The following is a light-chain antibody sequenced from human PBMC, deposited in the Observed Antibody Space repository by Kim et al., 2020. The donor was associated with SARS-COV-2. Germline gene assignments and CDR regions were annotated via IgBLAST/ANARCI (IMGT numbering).Light chain of an antibody. V-gene: IGKV3-15*01. CDR3: QQYNNWPPT. Sequence: SPAERVPPSCTASQSVSSNLAGYQQRPHPPPRLLISAASTGATGLPSRFSGSGSGTEFTLTISSLQSEDFAVYFCQQYNNWPPTFGPGTKVDIK. CDR1: QSVSSN. J-gene: IGKJ3*01. CDR2: AAS.